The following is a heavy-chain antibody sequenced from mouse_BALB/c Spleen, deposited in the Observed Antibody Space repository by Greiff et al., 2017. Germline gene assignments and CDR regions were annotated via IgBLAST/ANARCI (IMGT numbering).Heavy chain of an antibody. V-gene: IGHV5-17*02. CDR3: ARRWEGAMDY. CDR1: GFTFSSFG. CDR2: ISSGSSTI. Sequence: EVQGVESGGGLVQPGGSRKLSCAASGFTFSSFGMHWVRQAPEKGLEWVAYISSGSSTIYYADTVKGRFTISRDNPKNTLFLQMTSLRSEDTAMYYCARRWEGAMDYWGQGTSVTVSS. J-gene: IGHJ4*01. D-gene: IGHD2-3*01.